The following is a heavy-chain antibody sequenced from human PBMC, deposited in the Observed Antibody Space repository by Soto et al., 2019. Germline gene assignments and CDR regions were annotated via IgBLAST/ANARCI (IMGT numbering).Heavy chain of an antibody. J-gene: IGHJ6*03. CDR1: GGSISSYY. CDR2: IYYSGST. D-gene: IGHD2-2*02. CDR3: ARGPGGHVVPAAIIDYYYMDV. V-gene: IGHV4-59*01. Sequence: PSETLSLTSTVSGGSISSYYWSWIWKPPGKGLERIGYIYYSGSTNYNPSLKSRVTISVDTSKNQFSLKLSSVTAADTAVYYCARGPGGHVVPAAIIDYYYMDVWGKGTTVTVSS.